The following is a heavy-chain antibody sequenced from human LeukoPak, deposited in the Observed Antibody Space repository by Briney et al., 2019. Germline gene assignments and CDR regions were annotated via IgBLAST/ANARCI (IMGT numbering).Heavy chain of an antibody. V-gene: IGHV3-21*01. CDR3: ARSITIFGVVGAWDYGMDV. J-gene: IGHJ6*02. CDR2: IDASSSYI. Sequence: GGSLRLSCAASGFTFSNYTMNWVRQAPGKGLEWVSSIDASSSYIYYADSVKGRFTISRDNAKSSLYLQMNSLRAEDTVVYYCARSITIFGVVGAWDYGMDVWGQGTTVNVSS. CDR1: GFTFSNYT. D-gene: IGHD3-3*01.